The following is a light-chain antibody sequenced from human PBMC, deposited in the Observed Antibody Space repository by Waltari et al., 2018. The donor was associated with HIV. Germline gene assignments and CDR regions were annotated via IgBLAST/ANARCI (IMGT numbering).Light chain of an antibody. Sequence: DIQMTQSPSTLSASVGDRVTITCRASQSISNWLAWYQQKPGKAHKLLIYKASSLEIGVPSRFSGSGSGTEFTLTISSLQPDDFATYYCQQYDSFTFGQGTKLEIK. V-gene: IGKV1-5*03. CDR2: KAS. CDR1: QSISNW. CDR3: QQYDSFT. J-gene: IGKJ2*01.